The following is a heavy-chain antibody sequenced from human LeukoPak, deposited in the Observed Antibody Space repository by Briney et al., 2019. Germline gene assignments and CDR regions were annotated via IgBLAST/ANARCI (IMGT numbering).Heavy chain of an antibody. CDR1: GFTFSSYA. J-gene: IGHJ3*02. V-gene: IGHV3-23*01. CDR2: ISGSGSTI. D-gene: IGHD3-9*01. CDR3: ARNTKDWYYDILTTRAFDI. Sequence: GGSLRLSCAASGFTFSSYAMSWVRQAPGKGLEWVSAISGSGSTIYYADSVKGRFTISRDNAKNSLYLQMNSLRAEDTAVYYCARNTKDWYYDILTTRAFDIWGQGTMVTVSS.